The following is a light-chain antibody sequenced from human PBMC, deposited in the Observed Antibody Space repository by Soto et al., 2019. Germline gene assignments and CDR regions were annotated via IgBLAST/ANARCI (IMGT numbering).Light chain of an antibody. J-gene: IGKJ1*01. Sequence: DIQLPQSPSSLSASVGDRVTISCRASQSINTYLNWYQQKPGKAPKVLLYVASRLQPGVPSRFSASGSGTEFTLTISSLQPEEFETYFCQQSATTPWTCGQGTRVEVK. V-gene: IGKV1-39*01. CDR3: QQSATTPWT. CDR2: VAS. CDR1: QSINTY.